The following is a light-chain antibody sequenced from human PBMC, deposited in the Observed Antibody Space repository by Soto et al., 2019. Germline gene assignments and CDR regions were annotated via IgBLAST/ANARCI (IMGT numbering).Light chain of an antibody. CDR3: QQYNTYSWT. V-gene: IGKV1-9*01. Sequence: DIQLTQSPSFLSASVGDRVTITCRASQGISSSLAWFQQKPGKAPKLLIYAASTLQSRVPSRFSGSGSGTEFTLTISSLHPDDFATYYCQQYNTYSWTFGQGTKVEIK. J-gene: IGKJ1*01. CDR1: QGISSS. CDR2: AAS.